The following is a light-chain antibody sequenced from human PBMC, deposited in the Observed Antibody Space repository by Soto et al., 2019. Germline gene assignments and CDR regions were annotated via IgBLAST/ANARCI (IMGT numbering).Light chain of an antibody. V-gene: IGKV1-13*02. CDR1: QGISSA. Sequence: AIQLTQSPSSLSASVGDRVTITCLASQGISSALAWYQQKPGKAPKLLIYDASSLESGVPSSFSGSGSGTDFTLTISSLQPEDFATYYCQQFNSYPTFGQGTRLEIK. CDR2: DAS. CDR3: QQFNSYPT. J-gene: IGKJ5*01.